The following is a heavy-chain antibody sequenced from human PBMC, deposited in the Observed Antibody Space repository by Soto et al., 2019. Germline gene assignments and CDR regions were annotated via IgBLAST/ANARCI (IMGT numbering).Heavy chain of an antibody. J-gene: IGHJ4*02. D-gene: IGHD6-19*01. CDR2: IYSGGST. V-gene: IGHV3-66*01. CDR3: ARGSIAVAPDY. Sequence: GALRLSCAASGFTVSSNYMSWVRQAPGKGLEWVSVIYSGGSTYYADSVKGRFTISRDNSKNTLYLQMNSLRAEDTAVYYCARGSIAVAPDYWGQGTLVTVSS. CDR1: GFTVSSNY.